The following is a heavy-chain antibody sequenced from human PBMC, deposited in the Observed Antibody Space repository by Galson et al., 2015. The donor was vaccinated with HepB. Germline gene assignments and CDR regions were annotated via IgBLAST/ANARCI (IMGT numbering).Heavy chain of an antibody. D-gene: IGHD5/OR15-5a*01. CDR3: ARALYIVSPITTSYFYGMDV. CDR2: SRNKANSYTT. Sequence: SLRLSCAVSGFTFSDHYMDWVRQAPGKGLEWVGRSRNKANSYTTDYAASVKGRFTISRDDSKNSLYLQMNSLKTEDTAVYYCARALYIVSPITTSYFYGMDVWGQGTTVTVSS. V-gene: IGHV3-72*01. CDR1: GFTFSDHY. J-gene: IGHJ6*02.